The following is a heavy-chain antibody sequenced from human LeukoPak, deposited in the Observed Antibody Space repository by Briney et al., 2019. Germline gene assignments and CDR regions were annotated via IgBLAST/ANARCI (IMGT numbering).Heavy chain of an antibody. Sequence: SETLSLIFTVSGGSISSSSYYWGWIRQPPGKGLEWIGEIYYSGRTYQNPSLRSRVSMSVDTSKNHFSLELHSVTATDTAVYYCARRRYYDSTGYFDWGRGSLVTVPS. CDR2: IYYSGRT. CDR3: ARRRYYDSTGYFD. CDR1: GGSISSSSYY. D-gene: IGHD3-22*01. V-gene: IGHV4-39*01. J-gene: IGHJ1*01.